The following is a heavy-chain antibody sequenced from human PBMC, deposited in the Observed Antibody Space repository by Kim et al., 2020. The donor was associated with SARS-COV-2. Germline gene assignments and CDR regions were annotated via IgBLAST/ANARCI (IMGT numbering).Heavy chain of an antibody. J-gene: IGHJ3*02. CDR3: ASGSGWLRLPYAFDI. Sequence: PSLKSRVTLSVDTSKNQCSLKLSSVTAADTAVYYCASGSGWLRLPYAFDIWGQGTMVTVSS. D-gene: IGHD5-12*01. V-gene: IGHV4-59*09.